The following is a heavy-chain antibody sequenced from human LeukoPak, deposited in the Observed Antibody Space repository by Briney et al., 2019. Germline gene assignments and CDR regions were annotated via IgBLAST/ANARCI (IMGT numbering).Heavy chain of an antibody. Sequence: SVKVSCKASAGTFSSYAISWVRQAPGQGHEWMGGIIPIFGTANYAQKFQGRVTITTDESTSTVYMELSSLRSEDTAVYYCASHSAYCSSTSCYTGGIDYWGQGTLVTVSS. CDR3: ASHSAYCSSTSCYTGGIDY. D-gene: IGHD2-2*02. CDR1: AGTFSSYA. V-gene: IGHV1-69*05. J-gene: IGHJ4*02. CDR2: IIPIFGTA.